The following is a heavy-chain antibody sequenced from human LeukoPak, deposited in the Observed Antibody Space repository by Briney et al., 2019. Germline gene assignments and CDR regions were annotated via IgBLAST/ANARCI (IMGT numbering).Heavy chain of an antibody. Sequence: GGSLRLSCAASGFTFDDYAMHWVRQAPGKGLEWVSGISGSGGSTYYADSVKGRFTISRDNSKNTLYLQMNSLRAEDTAVYYCAKDRSFGARDYFDYRGQGTLVTVSS. D-gene: IGHD3-10*01. CDR3: AKDRSFGARDYFDY. CDR1: GFTFDDYA. J-gene: IGHJ4*02. V-gene: IGHV3-23*01. CDR2: ISGSGGST.